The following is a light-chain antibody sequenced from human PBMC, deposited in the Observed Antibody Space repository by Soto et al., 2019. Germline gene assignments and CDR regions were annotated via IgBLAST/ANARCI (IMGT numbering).Light chain of an antibody. CDR2: GAS. V-gene: IGKV1-39*01. CDR1: QTISSW. CDR3: QQSFSTPRT. J-gene: IGKJ1*01. Sequence: DIQMTQSPSTLSGSVGDRVTITCRASQTISSWLAWYQQKPGKAPKLLIYGASSLQSGVPSRFSGSGSGTEFTLTISSLQPEDFGTYYCQQSFSTPRTFGQGTKVDIK.